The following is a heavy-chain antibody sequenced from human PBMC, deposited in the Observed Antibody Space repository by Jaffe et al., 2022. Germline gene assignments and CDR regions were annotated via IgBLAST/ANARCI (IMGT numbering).Heavy chain of an antibody. V-gene: IGHV1-2*06. D-gene: IGHD3-3*01. Sequence: QVQLVQSGAEVKKPGASVKVSCKASGYTFTGYYMHWVRQAPGQGLEWMGRINPNSGGTNYAQKFQGRVTMTRDTSISTAYMELSRLRSDDTAVYYCARVHGDLTIFGVVIRHFDYWGQGTLVTVSS. CDR1: GYTFTGYY. CDR2: INPNSGGT. J-gene: IGHJ4*02. CDR3: ARVHGDLTIFGVVIRHFDY.